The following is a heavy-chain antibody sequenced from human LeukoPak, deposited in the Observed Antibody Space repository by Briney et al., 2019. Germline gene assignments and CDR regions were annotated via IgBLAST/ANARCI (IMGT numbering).Heavy chain of an antibody. V-gene: IGHV5-51*01. D-gene: IGHD3-10*01. CDR3: ARHRWGSGSYYNVFVY. CDR1: GYSFTSYW. J-gene: IGHJ4*02. CDR2: IYPGDSDT. Sequence: GESLKIPCKGSGYSFTSYWIGWVRQVPGKGLEWMGIIYPGDSDTRYSPSFQGQVTISADKSISTAYLQWSSLKVSDTAMYYCARHRWGSGSYYNVFVYWGQGTLVTVSS.